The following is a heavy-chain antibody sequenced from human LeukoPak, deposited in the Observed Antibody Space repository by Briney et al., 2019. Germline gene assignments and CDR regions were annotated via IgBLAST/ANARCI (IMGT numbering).Heavy chain of an antibody. D-gene: IGHD3-10*02. CDR1: GFTFSDNY. Sequence: GGSLRLSCAASGFTFSDNYMNWIRQAPGKGLEWVSYISSDTTYTDYADSVKGRFTISRDNAKKLLYLQMNSLRAEDTAIYYCARDQSITTFGAFDIWSQGTMVTVSS. CDR3: ARDQSITTFGAFDI. CDR2: ISSDTTYT. J-gene: IGHJ3*02. V-gene: IGHV3-11*06.